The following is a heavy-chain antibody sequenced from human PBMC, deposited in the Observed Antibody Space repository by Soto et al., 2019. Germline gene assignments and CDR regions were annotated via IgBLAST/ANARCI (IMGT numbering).Heavy chain of an antibody. V-gene: IGHV4-59*01. J-gene: IGHJ4*02. CDR1: GGSISSYY. D-gene: IGHD3-22*01. Sequence: PSETLSLTCTVSGGSISSYYWSWIRQPPGKGLEWIGYIYYSGSTNYNPSLKSRVTISVDTSKNQFSLKLSSVTAADTAVYYCARTLTYYDSSGYYVAYFDYWGQGTLVTVSS. CDR2: IYYSGST. CDR3: ARTLTYYDSSGYYVAYFDY.